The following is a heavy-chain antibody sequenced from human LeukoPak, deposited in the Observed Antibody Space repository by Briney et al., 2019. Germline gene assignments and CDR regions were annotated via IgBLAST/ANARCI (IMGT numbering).Heavy chain of an antibody. Sequence: PSETLSLTCTVSGGSISSTSYYWGWIRQPPGKGLEWIGSIYHSGSTYYNPSLKSRVTISVDRSKNQFSLKLSSVTAADTAVYYCARDYYDSSGYYYGMDVWGQGTTVTVSS. CDR1: GGSISSTSYY. CDR3: ARDYYDSSGYYYGMDV. CDR2: IYHSGST. D-gene: IGHD3-22*01. V-gene: IGHV4-39*07. J-gene: IGHJ6*02.